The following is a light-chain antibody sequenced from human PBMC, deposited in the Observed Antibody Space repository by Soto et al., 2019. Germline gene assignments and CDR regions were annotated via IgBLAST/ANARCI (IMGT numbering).Light chain of an antibody. Sequence: EIVLTQSPGTLSLSPGESATLSCRASRSLDSGQLAWYQQKVGRAPRLLIHDAFMRATGIPDRFSGSGSGTDYTLTIARLEPEEFAVDYCHQYGDSPRTVGQGTRLETK. CDR1: RSLDSGQ. J-gene: IGKJ5*01. CDR3: HQYGDSPRT. V-gene: IGKV3-20*01. CDR2: DAF.